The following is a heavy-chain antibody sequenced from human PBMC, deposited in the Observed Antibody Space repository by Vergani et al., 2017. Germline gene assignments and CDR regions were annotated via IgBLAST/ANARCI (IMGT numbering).Heavy chain of an antibody. Sequence: QVQLQESGPGLVKPSETLSLTCTVSGGSISSYYWSWIRQPPGKGLEWIGYIYYSGSTNYNPSLKSRVTISVDTSKNQFSLKLSSVTAADTAVYYCARQTYSYGYVYWGQGTLVTVSS. V-gene: IGHV4-59*01. D-gene: IGHD5-18*01. CDR1: GGSISSYY. CDR2: IYYSGST. CDR3: ARQTYSYGYVY. J-gene: IGHJ4*02.